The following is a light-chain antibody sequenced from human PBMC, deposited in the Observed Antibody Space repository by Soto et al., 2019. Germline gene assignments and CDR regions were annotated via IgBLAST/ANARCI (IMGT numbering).Light chain of an antibody. V-gene: IGKV3-15*01. J-gene: IGKJ1*01. Sequence: THSPCTLSLPPGDRATLSCRASQTVSNIYSVWYQQRPGQAPRLLIHGATTRATGIPARFSGSGSGTEFTLTISSLQSEDFAVYYCQQYNNWPRTVGQGTKVDIK. CDR3: QQYNNWPRT. CDR1: QTVSNI. CDR2: GAT.